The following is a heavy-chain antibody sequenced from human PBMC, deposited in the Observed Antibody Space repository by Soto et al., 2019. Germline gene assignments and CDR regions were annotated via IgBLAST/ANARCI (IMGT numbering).Heavy chain of an antibody. Sequence: QVQLRESGPGLVKPSQTLSLTCTVSGVSISSGGYYWRWIRQHPGKGLEWIGYIHHSGSTYYNPSLKSRVTISVDMSKNQFSLKLSSVTAADTAVYYCARGDSSGYYVYYGVDVWGQGTTVTVSS. CDR3: ARGDSSGYYVYYGVDV. J-gene: IGHJ6*02. D-gene: IGHD3-22*01. CDR2: IHHSGST. CDR1: GVSISSGGYY. V-gene: IGHV4-31*03.